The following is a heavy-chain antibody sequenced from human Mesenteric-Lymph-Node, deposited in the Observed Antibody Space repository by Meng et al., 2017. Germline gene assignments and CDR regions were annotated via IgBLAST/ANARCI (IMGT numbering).Heavy chain of an antibody. CDR2: IIPILGTT. CDR3: ARLDLGLAH. Sequence: QVQLVQAGAEEKKRGSAVKVSCKASGGKFPSFVFNWVRQAPGQGLEWMGGIIPILGTTNYAEKFRGRLTISADTSARTAYMELTSLNSDDTAVYYCARLDLGLAHWGQGTLVTVSS. V-gene: IGHV1-69*10. CDR1: GGKFPSFV. J-gene: IGHJ4*02. D-gene: IGHD3-16*01.